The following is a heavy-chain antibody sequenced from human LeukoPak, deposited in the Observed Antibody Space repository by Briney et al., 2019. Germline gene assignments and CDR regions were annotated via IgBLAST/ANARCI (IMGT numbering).Heavy chain of an antibody. V-gene: IGHV3-53*01. Sequence: AGGSLRLSCAASGFTVSGNHMSWVRQAPGKGVEWVSVVYSGGGTYYGDSVKGRLTIPRDNFKNTLYLQMNSLRAEDTAVYYCASDGCSGGSPGGCPWYFQHWGQGTLVTVSS. J-gene: IGHJ1*01. CDR2: VYSGGGT. D-gene: IGHD2-15*01. CDR3: ASDGCSGGSPGGCPWYFQH. CDR1: GFTVSGNH.